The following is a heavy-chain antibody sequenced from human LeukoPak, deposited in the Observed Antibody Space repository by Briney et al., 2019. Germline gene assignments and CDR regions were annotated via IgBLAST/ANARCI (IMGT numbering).Heavy chain of an antibody. D-gene: IGHD2-21*02. V-gene: IGHV1-2*02. CDR3: ARDRSTAGDAIGN. CDR1: GYTFTGNY. Sequence: ASVKVSCKASGYTFTGNYMHWVRQAPGQRLELMGGITPNSGGTNYAQRFQGRVTMTRDTSISTAYMELSRLRSDDTAVYYCARDRSTAGDAIGNWGQGTLVAVSS. J-gene: IGHJ4*02. CDR2: ITPNSGGT.